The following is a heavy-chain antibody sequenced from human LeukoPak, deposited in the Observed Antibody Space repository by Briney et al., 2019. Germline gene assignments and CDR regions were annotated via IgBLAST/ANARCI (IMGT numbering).Heavy chain of an antibody. CDR1: GGSISSFY. CDR2: IHYSGST. Sequence: SETLSLTCTVSGGSISSFYWSWIRQPPGKGLEWIGYIHYSGSTNYNTSLKSRVTISVDTSKNQFSLKLSSVTAADTAVYYCARDEGRGAFEIWGQGTMVTVSS. V-gene: IGHV4-59*01. CDR3: ARDEGRGAFEI. J-gene: IGHJ3*02.